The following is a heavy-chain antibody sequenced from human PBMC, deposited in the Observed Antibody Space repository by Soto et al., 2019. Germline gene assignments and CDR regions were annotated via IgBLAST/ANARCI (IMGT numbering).Heavy chain of an antibody. CDR2: ISYDGSNK. CDR1: GFTFSSYA. J-gene: IGHJ4*02. Sequence: PGGSLRLSCAASGFTFSSYAMHWVRQAPGKGLEWVAVISYDGSNKYYADSVKGRFTISRDNSKNTLYLQMNSLRAEDTAVYYCARDAWANYYDSSGYFGYWGQGTLVTVSS. V-gene: IGHV3-30-3*01. D-gene: IGHD3-22*01. CDR3: ARDAWANYYDSSGYFGY.